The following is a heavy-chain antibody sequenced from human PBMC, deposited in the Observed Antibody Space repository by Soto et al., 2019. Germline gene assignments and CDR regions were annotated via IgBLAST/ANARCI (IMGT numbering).Heavy chain of an antibody. V-gene: IGHV3-48*01. CDR2: ISSSSSTI. J-gene: IGHJ6*03. CDR3: ARDKGVNYDILTGYYIGYYYYYMDV. Sequence: EVQLVESGGGLVQPGGSLRLSCAASGFTFSSYSMNWVRQAPGKGLEWVSYISSSSSTIYYADSVKGRFTISRDNAKNSLYLQMNSLRAEDTAVYYCARDKGVNYDILTGYYIGYYYYYMDVWGKGTTVTVSS. CDR1: GFTFSSYS. D-gene: IGHD3-9*01.